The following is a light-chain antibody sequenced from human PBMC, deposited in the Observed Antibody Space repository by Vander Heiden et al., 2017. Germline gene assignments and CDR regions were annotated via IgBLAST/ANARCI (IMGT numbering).Light chain of an antibody. V-gene: IGLV2-14*01. CDR1: SSDVGGYNY. Sequence: SALTQPASVSGSPGQPIAISCTGTSSDVGGYNYVSWYQQHPGKAPKLMIYDVSNRPSGVSNRFSGSKSGNTASLTISGLQAEDEADYYCSSYTNSSTPHVVFGGGTKLTVL. CDR2: DVS. CDR3: SSYTNSSTPHVV. J-gene: IGLJ2*01.